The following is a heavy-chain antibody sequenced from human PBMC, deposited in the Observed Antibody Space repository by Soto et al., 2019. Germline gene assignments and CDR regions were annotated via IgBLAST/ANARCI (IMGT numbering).Heavy chain of an antibody. CDR3: TTEPIVGGVTGYYSYYYGMDA. V-gene: IGHV3-15*01. J-gene: IGHJ6*02. CDR1: GFTFSNAW. Sequence: PGGSLRLSCAASGFTFSNAWMSWVRQAPGKGLEWVGRIKSKNDGGTTDYAAPVKGRFTISRDDSKHMLYLQMNSLKTEDTAVYYYTTEPIVGGVTGYYSYYYGMDAWGQGTTVTVSS. CDR2: IKSKNDGGTT. D-gene: IGHD3-10*01.